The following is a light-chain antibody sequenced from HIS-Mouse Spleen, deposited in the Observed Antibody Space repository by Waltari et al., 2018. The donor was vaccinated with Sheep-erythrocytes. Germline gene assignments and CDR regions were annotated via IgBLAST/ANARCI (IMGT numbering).Light chain of an antibody. CDR1: QSISSW. V-gene: IGKV1-5*03. CDR2: KAY. CDR3: QQYNSYPLT. Sequence: DIQMTQSPSTLSASVGDRVTITCRASQSISSWLAWYQQKPGKAPKLLIYKAYSLESGVPSRFSGSGSGTEFTLTISSLQPDDFATYDCQQYNSYPLTFGGGTKVEIK. J-gene: IGKJ4*01.